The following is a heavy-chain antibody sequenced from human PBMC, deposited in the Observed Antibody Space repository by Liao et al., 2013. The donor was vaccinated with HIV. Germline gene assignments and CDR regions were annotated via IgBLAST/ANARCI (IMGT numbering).Heavy chain of an antibody. CDR3: ARGRAYDFWSGSVPTFDY. CDR1: GGSISSGDHY. CDR2: IYYSEST. V-gene: IGHV4-61*08. Sequence: QVQLQESGPGLVRPSQTLSLTCTVSGGSISSGDHYWTWIRQPPGKGLEWIGYIYYSESTNYNPSLKSRVTISVDTSKNQFSLKLSSVTAADTAVYYCARGRAYDFWSGSVPTFDYWGQGTLVTVPS. J-gene: IGHJ4*02. D-gene: IGHD3-3*01.